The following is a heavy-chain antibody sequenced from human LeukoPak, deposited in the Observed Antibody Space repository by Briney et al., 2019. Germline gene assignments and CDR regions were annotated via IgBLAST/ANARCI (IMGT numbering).Heavy chain of an antibody. D-gene: IGHD4-17*01. V-gene: IGHV4-59*08. CDR2: IYYSGSSGCT. CDR3: ASGGTMSTVPL. Sequence: SETLSLTCTVSGGSITSYYWSWIRQPPGKGLEWIGYIYYSGSSGCTNYNPSLKSRVTISVDTSKNQFSLELSSVTAADTAVYYCASGGTMSTVPLWGQGTLVTVSS. J-gene: IGHJ4*02. CDR1: GGSITSYY.